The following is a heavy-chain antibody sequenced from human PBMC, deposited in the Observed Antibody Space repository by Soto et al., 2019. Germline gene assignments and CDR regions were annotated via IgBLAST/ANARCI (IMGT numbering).Heavy chain of an antibody. Sequence: EVQLVESGGGLVQPGGSLKLSCAASGFTFSGSAMHCVRQASGKGLVWVGRIRSKANIYATAYAASVKGWFTISRDDSKSTAYLQTNTLNTEDPAVSYCSRLVGAASSFGSWGQGSMVTFSA. D-gene: IGHD2-15*01. V-gene: IGHV3-73*02. J-gene: IGHJ4*02. CDR3: SRLVGAASSFGS. CDR2: IRSKANIYAT. CDR1: GFTFSGSA.